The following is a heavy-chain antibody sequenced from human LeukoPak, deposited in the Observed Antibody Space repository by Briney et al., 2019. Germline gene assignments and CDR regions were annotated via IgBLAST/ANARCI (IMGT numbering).Heavy chain of an antibody. CDR1: GGSISSYH. J-gene: IGHJ4*02. CDR2: IYDSGST. D-gene: IGHD2-15*01. Sequence: SETLSLTCTVSGGSISSYHWSWFRQAPGKGLEWIGYIYDSGSTNYNPSLKSRATISVDTSKNQFSLKLSSVTAADTAVYYCARAVGYCSGGSCSLDYWGQGTLVTVSS. V-gene: IGHV4-59*12. CDR3: ARAVGYCSGGSCSLDY.